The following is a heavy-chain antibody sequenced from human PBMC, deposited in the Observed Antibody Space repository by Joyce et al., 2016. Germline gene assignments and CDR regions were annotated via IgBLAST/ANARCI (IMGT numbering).Heavy chain of an antibody. CDR2: MSYDGSHQ. Sequence: QVPLLESGGGVAQPGRSLRLSCAASEFAFSSHAMHWVRQGPGKGREWVAVMSYDGSHQYYADSVRGRFTISRDNSQNTLYLQMNSLRVEDTAVYYCTRSSRTGYTAGWPDFDYWGQGTLVTVSS. V-gene: IGHV3-30*03. D-gene: IGHD2-2*02. CDR3: TRSSRTGYTAGWPDFDY. CDR1: EFAFSSHA. J-gene: IGHJ4*02.